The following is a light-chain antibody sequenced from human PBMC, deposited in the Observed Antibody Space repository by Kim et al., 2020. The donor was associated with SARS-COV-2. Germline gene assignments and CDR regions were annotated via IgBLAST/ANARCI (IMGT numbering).Light chain of an antibody. CDR1: SSNIGAGYD. J-gene: IGLJ3*02. Sequence: QRVTISCTGGSSNIGAGYDVHWYQQLPGTAPKLLIYGNSNRPSGVPDRFSGSKSGTSASLAITGLQAEDEADYYCQSYDSSLTHWVFGGGTQLTVL. CDR2: GNS. V-gene: IGLV1-40*01. CDR3: QSYDSSLTHWV.